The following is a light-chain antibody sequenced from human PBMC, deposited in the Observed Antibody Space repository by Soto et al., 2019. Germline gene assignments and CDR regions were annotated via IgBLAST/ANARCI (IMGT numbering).Light chain of an antibody. CDR3: QQHDKWPFT. Sequence: EIVMTQSPATLSVSPGERATLSCRASQSVSSNLAWYQQKPGQAPRLLIYGASTRATGIPARLSGSGSGTEFTLHISSLQSEDFSIYYCQQHDKWPFTFGQGTKLDIK. CDR1: QSVSSN. V-gene: IGKV3-15*01. J-gene: IGKJ2*01. CDR2: GAS.